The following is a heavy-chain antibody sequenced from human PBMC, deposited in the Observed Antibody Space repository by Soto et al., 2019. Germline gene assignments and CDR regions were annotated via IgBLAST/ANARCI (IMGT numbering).Heavy chain of an antibody. V-gene: IGHV1-18*01. CDR2: ISAYNGNT. Sequence: GASVKVSCKASGYTFTSYGISCARQAPGQGLEWMGWISAYNGNTNYAQKLQGRVTMTTDTSTSTAYMELRSLRSDDTAVYYCARDETLRYFDWSNGFDPWGQGTLVTVSS. J-gene: IGHJ5*02. D-gene: IGHD3-9*01. CDR3: ARDETLRYFDWSNGFDP. CDR1: GYTFTSYG.